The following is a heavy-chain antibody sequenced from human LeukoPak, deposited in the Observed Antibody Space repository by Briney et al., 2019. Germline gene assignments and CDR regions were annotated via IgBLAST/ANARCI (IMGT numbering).Heavy chain of an antibody. Sequence: GGSLRLSCAASGFTFSSSAMNWVRQAPGKGLEWVSTISGSGGSTYYADSVKGRFTSSRDNAKNSLSLQMNSLRAEDTAVYYCARDVLPHGQLPSVRRGNWFDPWGQGTLVTVSS. D-gene: IGHD6-6*01. V-gene: IGHV3-21*01. CDR1: GFTFSSSA. J-gene: IGHJ5*02. CDR3: ARDVLPHGQLPSVRRGNWFDP. CDR2: ISGSGGST.